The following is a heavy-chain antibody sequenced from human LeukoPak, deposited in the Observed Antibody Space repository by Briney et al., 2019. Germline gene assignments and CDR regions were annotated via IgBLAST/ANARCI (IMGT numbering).Heavy chain of an antibody. CDR2: ISSNGGST. J-gene: IGHJ4*02. D-gene: IGHD3-9*01. CDR3: ARADDILTGYLDY. V-gene: IGHV3-64*01. CDR1: GFTFSSYA. Sequence: GGSLRLSCAASGFTFSSYAMHWVRQAPGKGLDYVSAISSNGGSTYYANSVKGRFTISRDNSKNTLYLQMGSLRAEDMAVYYCARADDILTGYLDYWGQGTLVTVSS.